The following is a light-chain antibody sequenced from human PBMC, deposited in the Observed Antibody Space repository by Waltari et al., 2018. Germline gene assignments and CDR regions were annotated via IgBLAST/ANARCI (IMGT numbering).Light chain of an antibody. J-gene: IGKJ1*01. CDR3: QQYKSYPWT. CDR1: QGISNY. CDR2: AAS. Sequence: DIQMTQSPSSLSASVGDRVIITCRASQGISNYLAWFQQKPGKAPKSLIYAASRLQSGVSSKFSVSGSGSDFTLTIRSLQSEDFATYYCQQYKSYPWTFGQGTKVEIK. V-gene: IGKV1-16*02.